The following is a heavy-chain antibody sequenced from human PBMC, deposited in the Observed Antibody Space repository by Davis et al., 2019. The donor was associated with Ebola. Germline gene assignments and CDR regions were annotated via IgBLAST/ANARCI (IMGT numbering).Heavy chain of an antibody. D-gene: IGHD3-3*01. Sequence: HTGGSLRLSCAASGFSFSSYWMHWVRQVPGKGLVRVSRIKTDGSLTGYGDSVQGRFIISRDNAKNTVYLQMNDLRAEDTAVYYCAREGRVFALDYWGQGALVTVSS. CDR1: GFSFSSYW. CDR3: AREGRVFALDY. CDR2: IKTDGSLT. V-gene: IGHV3-74*01. J-gene: IGHJ4*02.